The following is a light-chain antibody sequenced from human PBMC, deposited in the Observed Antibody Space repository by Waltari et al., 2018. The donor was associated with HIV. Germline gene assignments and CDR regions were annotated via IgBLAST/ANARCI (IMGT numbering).Light chain of an antibody. V-gene: IGKV3-15*01. CDR3: QQYNDWPPLT. J-gene: IGKJ4*02. CDR1: QSVSTN. Sequence: EIVMTQSPATLSVPPGERATLSCRASQSVSTNLAWYQQKPGQAPVLLIYSASTRATGTSSRFSGSGSGTVFTLTISSLQSEDFAVYYCQQYNDWPPLTFGGGTKVEMK. CDR2: SAS.